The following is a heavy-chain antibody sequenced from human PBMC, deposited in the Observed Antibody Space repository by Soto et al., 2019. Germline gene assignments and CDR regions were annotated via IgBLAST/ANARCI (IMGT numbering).Heavy chain of an antibody. D-gene: IGHD3-3*01. CDR1: GYTFTGYY. J-gene: IGHJ6*02. CDR3: ARAPITIFGVASSYYYYYGMDV. Sequence: SVKVSCKASGYTFTGYYMHWVRQAPGQGLEWMGWINPNSGGTNYAQKFQGWVTMTRDTSISTAYMELSRLRSDDTAVYYCARAPITIFGVASSYYYYYGMDVWGQGTTVTVSS. CDR2: INPNSGGT. V-gene: IGHV1-2*04.